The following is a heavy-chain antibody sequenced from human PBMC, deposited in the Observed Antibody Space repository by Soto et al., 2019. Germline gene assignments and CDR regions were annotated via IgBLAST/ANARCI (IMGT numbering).Heavy chain of an antibody. Sequence: GGSLRLSCAASGFTFSSYAMSWVRQAPGKGLEWVSAISGSGGSTYYADSVKGRFTISRDNSKNTLYLQMNSLRAEDTAVYYCAKALKYYYDSSVYDAFDIWGQGTMVTVSS. D-gene: IGHD3-22*01. CDR2: ISGSGGST. CDR1: GFTFSSYA. J-gene: IGHJ3*02. V-gene: IGHV3-23*01. CDR3: AKALKYYYDSSVYDAFDI.